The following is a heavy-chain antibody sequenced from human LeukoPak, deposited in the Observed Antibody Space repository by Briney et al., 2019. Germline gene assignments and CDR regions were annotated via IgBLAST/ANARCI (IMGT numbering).Heavy chain of an antibody. J-gene: IGHJ4*01. Sequence: SETLSLTCIVSGGSMSSYFWSWIRQPAGKGLEWIGRFYSSGNTDYNPSLKSRVTMSADTSKNQFSMELTSVTAADTAVYYCAREAITMVREEPFDYWGHGSLVTVSS. CDR1: GGSMSSYF. V-gene: IGHV4-4*07. D-gene: IGHD3-10*01. CDR3: AREAITMVREEPFDY. CDR2: FYSSGNT.